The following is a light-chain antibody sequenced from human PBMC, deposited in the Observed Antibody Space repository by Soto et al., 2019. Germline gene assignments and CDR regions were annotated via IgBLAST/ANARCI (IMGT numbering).Light chain of an antibody. Sequence: AIRMTQSPSSFSASTGDRVTITCRASQGISSYLAGHQQKPGKDPKLLIYAASTLQSGVPSRFSGSGPGTDFTLTISCLQSEDFATYYCQQYYSYPQKFGKGTKVESK. J-gene: IGKJ1*01. CDR2: AAS. CDR3: QQYYSYPQK. CDR1: QGISSY. V-gene: IGKV1-8*01.